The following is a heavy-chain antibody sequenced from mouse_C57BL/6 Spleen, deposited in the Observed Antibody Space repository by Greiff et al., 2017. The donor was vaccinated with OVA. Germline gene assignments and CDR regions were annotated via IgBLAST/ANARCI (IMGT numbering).Heavy chain of an antibody. J-gene: IGHJ4*01. V-gene: IGHV3-1*01. CDR2: ISNSGST. D-gene: IGHD2-3*01. CDR1: GYSITSGYV. CDR3: ARGGYYLDYSMDY. Sequence: EVQLKESGPGLVKPSQSLSLSCTVSGYSITSGYVWYWIRHLPGNLLEWVGFISNSGSTNYNPSLTSRITITQDTSKNPFFLKMKSVTTEDTATYYCARGGYYLDYSMDYWGQGTSVTVSA.